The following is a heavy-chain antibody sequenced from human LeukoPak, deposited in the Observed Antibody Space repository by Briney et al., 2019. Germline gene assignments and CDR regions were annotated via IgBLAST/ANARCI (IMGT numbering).Heavy chain of an antibody. CDR3: ARNRSLTTTPGFDH. CDR1: GYSIRSGDY. D-gene: IGHD4-11*01. CDR2: IYHSGST. Sequence: SETLSLTCAVSGYSIRSGDYWGWVRQSPGKGLEWIGSIYHSGSTHYNPSLKSRVTISADTSKNRFSLMLSSVTAADTAVYYCARNRSLTTTPGFDHWGQGTLVTVSS. V-gene: IGHV4-38-2*01. J-gene: IGHJ4*02.